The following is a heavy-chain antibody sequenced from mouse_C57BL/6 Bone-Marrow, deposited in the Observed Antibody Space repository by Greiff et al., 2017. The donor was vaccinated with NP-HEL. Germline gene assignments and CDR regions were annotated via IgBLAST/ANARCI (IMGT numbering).Heavy chain of an antibody. V-gene: IGHV5-17*01. Sequence: EVKVVESGGGLVKPGGSLKLSCAASGFTFSDYGMHWVRQAPEKGLEWVAYISSGSSTIYYADTVKGRFTISRDNAKNTLFLQMTSLRSEDTAMYYCARNWDPLEFDVWGTGTTVTVSS. CDR2: ISSGSSTI. CDR1: GFTFSDYG. J-gene: IGHJ1*03. CDR3: ARNWDPLEFDV. D-gene: IGHD4-1*01.